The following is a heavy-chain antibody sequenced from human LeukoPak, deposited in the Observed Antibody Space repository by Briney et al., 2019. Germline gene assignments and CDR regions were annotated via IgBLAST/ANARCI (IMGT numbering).Heavy chain of an antibody. V-gene: IGHV3-48*03. J-gene: IGHJ6*02. CDR3: ASTSYGSGYYYYGMDV. D-gene: IGHD5-18*01. CDR1: GFTFSSYE. CDR2: ISSSGSTI. Sequence: GSLRLSCAASGFTFSSYEMNWVRQAPGKGLEWVSYISSSGSTIYYADSVKGRFTISRDNAKNSLYLQMNSLRAEDTAVYYCASTSYGSGYYYYGMDVWGQGTTVTVSS.